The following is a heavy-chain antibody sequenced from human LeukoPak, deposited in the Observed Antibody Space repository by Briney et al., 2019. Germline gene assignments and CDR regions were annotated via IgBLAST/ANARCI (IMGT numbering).Heavy chain of an antibody. CDR1: GYSFTSYW. D-gene: IGHD3-3*01. V-gene: IGHV5-51*01. CDR3: ARHKSYYDFWSGYYSGAFDI. J-gene: IGHJ3*02. Sequence: GESLKISCKGSGYSFTSYWIGWVRQMPGKGLEWMGIIYPGDSDTRYGPSFQGQVTISADKSISTAYLQWSSLKASDTAMYYCARHKSYYDFWSGYYSGAFDIWGQGTMVTVSS. CDR2: IYPGDSDT.